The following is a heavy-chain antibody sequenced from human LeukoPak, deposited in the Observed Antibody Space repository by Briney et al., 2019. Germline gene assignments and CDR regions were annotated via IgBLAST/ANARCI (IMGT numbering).Heavy chain of an antibody. J-gene: IGHJ4*02. CDR2: ISGSGGST. Sequence: GGSVRLSCATAGFTFSSYAMSWVRQAPGKGLEWVSAISGSGGSTYYADSVKGRFTISRDNSKNTLYLQMNSLRAEDTAVYYCAKDLNYGGNSYYFDYWGQGTLVTVSS. D-gene: IGHD4-23*01. V-gene: IGHV3-23*01. CDR3: AKDLNYGGNSYYFDY. CDR1: GFTFSSYA.